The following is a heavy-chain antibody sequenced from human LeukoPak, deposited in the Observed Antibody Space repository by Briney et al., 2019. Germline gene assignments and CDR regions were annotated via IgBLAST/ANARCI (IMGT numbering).Heavy chain of an antibody. J-gene: IGHJ5*02. V-gene: IGHV4-38-2*02. D-gene: IGHD2-8*01. CDR1: GYSISSGYY. CDR3: ARADIVQNWFDP. Sequence: SEALSLTCTVSGYSISSGYYWGWIRQPPGKALEWIGSIYHSGSTYYNPSLKSRVTISVDTSKNQFSLKLSSVTAADTAVYYCARADIVQNWFDPWGQGTLVTVSS. CDR2: IYHSGST.